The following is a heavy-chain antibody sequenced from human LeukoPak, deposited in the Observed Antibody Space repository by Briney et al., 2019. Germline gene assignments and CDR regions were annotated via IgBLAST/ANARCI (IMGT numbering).Heavy chain of an antibody. CDR2: ISSSGSTI. CDR3: AREPIYSGYDLPPLDY. CDR1: GFTFSDYY. D-gene: IGHD5-12*01. J-gene: IGHJ4*02. Sequence: AGGSLRLSCAASGFTFSDYYMSWIRQAPGKGLEWVSYISSSGSTIYYADSVKGRFTISRDNAKNSLYLQMNSLRAEDTAVYYCAREPIYSGYDLPPLDYWGQGTLVTVSS. V-gene: IGHV3-11*01.